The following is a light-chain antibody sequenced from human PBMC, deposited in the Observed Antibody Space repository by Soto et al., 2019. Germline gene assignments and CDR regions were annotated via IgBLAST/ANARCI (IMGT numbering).Light chain of an antibody. Sequence: DIVMTQSPLSLPVTPGEPASICCRSSQSLLHSNGYIYLDWYLQKPGQSPQLLIYLASNRASGVPDRFSGSGSGTDFTLKISRVEAADVGVYYCMQALQTPPWTFGQGTKVEIK. CDR3: MQALQTPPWT. CDR2: LAS. CDR1: QSLLHSNGYIY. J-gene: IGKJ1*01. V-gene: IGKV2-28*01.